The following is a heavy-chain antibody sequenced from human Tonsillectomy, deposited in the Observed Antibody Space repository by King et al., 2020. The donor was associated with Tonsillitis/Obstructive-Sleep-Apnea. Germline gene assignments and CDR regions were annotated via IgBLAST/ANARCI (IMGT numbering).Heavy chain of an antibody. Sequence: QVKLVESGGGVVQPGRSLRLSCAASGFTFSSYAMHWVRQAPGKGLEWVAVISYDGSNKYYADSVKGRFTISRDNSKNTLYLQMNSLRAEDTAVYYCARDPNSGYDYGDYWGQGTLVTVSS. CDR1: GFTFSSYA. CDR3: ARDPNSGYDYGDY. D-gene: IGHD5-12*01. V-gene: IGHV3-30*01. CDR2: ISYDGSNK. J-gene: IGHJ4*02.